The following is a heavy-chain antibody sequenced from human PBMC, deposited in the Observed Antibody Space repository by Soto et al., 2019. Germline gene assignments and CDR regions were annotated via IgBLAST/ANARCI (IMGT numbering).Heavy chain of an antibody. V-gene: IGHV4-31*01. J-gene: IGHJ5*02. D-gene: IGHD2-15*01. Sequence: QVQLQESGPGLVKPSQTLSLTCTVSGGSISSGGYYWSWIRQHPGKGLEWIGYIYYSGSTYYNPSIKTLLTLSLDTSKNQFSLKLSSVTAADPAVYYCAREGDYCSGGSCYRWFDPWGQGTLVTVSS. CDR3: AREGDYCSGGSCYRWFDP. CDR1: GGSISSGGYY. CDR2: IYYSGST.